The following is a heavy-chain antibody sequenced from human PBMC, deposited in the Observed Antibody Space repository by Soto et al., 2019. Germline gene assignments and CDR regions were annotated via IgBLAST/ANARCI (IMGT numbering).Heavy chain of an antibody. Sequence: GGSLRLSCAASGFTFSSYWMHWVRQAPGKGLVWVSRINSDGSSTSYADSVKGRFTISRDNAKNTLYLQMNSLRAEDTAVYYCARANIGVIGFDPWGQGTLVTVSS. CDR3: ARANIGVIGFDP. V-gene: IGHV3-74*01. CDR2: INSDGSST. D-gene: IGHD3-22*01. CDR1: GFTFSSYW. J-gene: IGHJ5*02.